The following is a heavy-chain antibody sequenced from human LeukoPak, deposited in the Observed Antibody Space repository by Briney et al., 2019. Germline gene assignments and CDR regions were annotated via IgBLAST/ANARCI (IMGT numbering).Heavy chain of an antibody. Sequence: PSDTLSLTCTVSGGSMNNYYWTWIRQPPGKGLEWIAYIFYSGSTNYNPSLKSRVTISVDTSKNQFSLKLNSVTAADTAVYYCARLRGNYFPDYWGQGTLVTVSS. CDR2: IFYSGST. CDR1: GGSMNNYY. V-gene: IGHV4-59*07. J-gene: IGHJ4*02. D-gene: IGHD2/OR15-2a*01. CDR3: ARLRGNYFPDY.